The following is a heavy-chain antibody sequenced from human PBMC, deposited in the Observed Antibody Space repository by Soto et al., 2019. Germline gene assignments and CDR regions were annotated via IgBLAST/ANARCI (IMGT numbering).Heavy chain of an antibody. CDR2: IYHSGST. V-gene: IGHV4-38-2*01. Sequence: SETLSLTCAVPGYSISSGYYWGWIRQPPGKGLEWIGSIYHSGSTYYNPSLKSRVTISVDTSKNQFSLKVSSVTAADTAVYYCARAVTSALYGWFDPWGQGTLATVSS. CDR3: ARAVTSALYGWFDP. CDR1: GYSISSGYY. D-gene: IGHD4-17*01. J-gene: IGHJ5*02.